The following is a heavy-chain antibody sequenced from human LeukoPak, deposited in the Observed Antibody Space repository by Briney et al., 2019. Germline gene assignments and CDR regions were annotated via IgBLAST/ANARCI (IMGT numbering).Heavy chain of an antibody. CDR2: INSNSSLI. D-gene: IGHD2-15*01. Sequence: GGSLRLSCAASGFTFSSYRMNWGRQAPGKGLEWGSSINSNSSLIYYPDSVKGRFTISRDNAKNSLYLQMNSLRAEDTAVYYCARGDCSGGSCYQAWGQGTLVTVSS. J-gene: IGHJ4*02. CDR1: GFTFSSYR. CDR3: ARGDCSGGSCYQA. V-gene: IGHV3-21*01.